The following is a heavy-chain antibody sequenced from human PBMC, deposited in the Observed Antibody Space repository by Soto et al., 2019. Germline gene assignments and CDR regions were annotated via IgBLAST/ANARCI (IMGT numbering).Heavy chain of an antibody. D-gene: IGHD6-13*01. CDR3: ARSGQQLTHFDY. V-gene: IGHV3-53*01. Sequence: GGSLRLSCAASGFTVSSNYMSWVRQAPGKGLEWVSVIYSGGSTYYADSVKGRFTISRDNSKNTLYLQMNSLRAEDTAVYYCARSGQQLTHFDYWGQGTLVTVSS. J-gene: IGHJ4*02. CDR1: GFTVSSNY. CDR2: IYSGGST.